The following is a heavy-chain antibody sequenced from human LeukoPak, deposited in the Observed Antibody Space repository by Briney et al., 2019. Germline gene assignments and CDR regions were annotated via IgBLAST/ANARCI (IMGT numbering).Heavy chain of an antibody. J-gene: IGHJ4*02. CDR3: ARGRVGATSGSLFDY. V-gene: IGHV4-59*12. CDR2: VYNSGDT. Sequence: SETLSLTCTVSGGSTSSDYWSWIRQSPGKGLEWVGYVYNSGDTGKNPSLKSRVTILLGTSKNQCSLKLTSVSAADTAVYYCARGRVGATSGSLFDYWGQGTLVTVSS. D-gene: IGHD1-26*01. CDR1: GGSTSSDY.